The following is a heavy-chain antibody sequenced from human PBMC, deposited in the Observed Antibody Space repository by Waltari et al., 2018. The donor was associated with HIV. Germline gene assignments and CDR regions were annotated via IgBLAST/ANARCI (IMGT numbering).Heavy chain of an antibody. CDR1: GFTFSSYW. CDR2: INSDGSST. J-gene: IGHJ4*02. D-gene: IGHD5-12*01. Sequence: EVQLVESGGGLVQPGGSLRLSCAASGFTFSSYWMHWVRQAPGKGLVWVSRINSDGSSTSYADSVKGRFTISRDNAKNTLYLQMNSLRAEDTAVYYCARDGGIYSHRSWESFDYWGQGTLVTVSS. CDR3: ARDGGIYSHRSWESFDY. V-gene: IGHV3-74*01.